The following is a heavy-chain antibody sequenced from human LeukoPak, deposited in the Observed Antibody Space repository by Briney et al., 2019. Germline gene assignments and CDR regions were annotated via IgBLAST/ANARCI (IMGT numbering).Heavy chain of an antibody. D-gene: IGHD5-12*01. CDR3: ARDNAGYDY. CDR2: ITRSSSPI. V-gene: IGHV3-48*01. Sequence: TGGSLRLSCAASGFTFSDYPMNWVRQAPGKGLEWLSYITRSSSPIYYADSVKGRFTVSRDNAKNSLYLQMNSLRAEDTAVYYCARDNAGYDYWGQGTLVTVSS. J-gene: IGHJ4*02. CDR1: GFTFSDYP.